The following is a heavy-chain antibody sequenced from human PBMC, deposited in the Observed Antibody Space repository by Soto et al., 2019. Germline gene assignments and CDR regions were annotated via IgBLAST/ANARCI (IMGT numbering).Heavy chain of an antibody. D-gene: IGHD3-3*01. Sequence: QVQLVQSGSEVKKPGASVKVSCKASGYTFTSYDINWVRQATGQGLEWMGWMNPNSGNTGYAQKFQGRVTMTRITSISTAYMELSSLRSEDTAVYYCARGGQYYDFWSGYHDYYMDVWGRGTTVTVSS. CDR2: MNPNSGNT. J-gene: IGHJ6*03. CDR3: ARGGQYYDFWSGYHDYYMDV. V-gene: IGHV1-8*01. CDR1: GYTFTSYD.